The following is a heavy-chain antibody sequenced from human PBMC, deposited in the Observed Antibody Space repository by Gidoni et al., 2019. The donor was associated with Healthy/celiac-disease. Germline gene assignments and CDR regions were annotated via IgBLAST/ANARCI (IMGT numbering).Heavy chain of an antibody. CDR3: AKDGLGYCSGGSCYSAAGIDY. CDR2: ISNDGTNK. V-gene: IGHV3-30*18. Sequence: QVQLVESGGGVVQPGRSLRLSCADSGFTFSHNVMNWVRQAPGKGLEWVAIISNDGTNKYYADSVRGRFTISRDNSKNTLYLQMNSLRAEDTAVYYCAKDGLGYCSGGSCYSAAGIDYWGQGTLVTVSS. J-gene: IGHJ4*02. CDR1: GFTFSHNV. D-gene: IGHD2-15*01.